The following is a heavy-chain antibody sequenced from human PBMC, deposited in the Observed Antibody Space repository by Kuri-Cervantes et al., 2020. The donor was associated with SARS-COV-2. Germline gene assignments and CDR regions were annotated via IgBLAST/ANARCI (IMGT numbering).Heavy chain of an antibody. D-gene: IGHD2-2*01. J-gene: IGHJ5*02. CDR1: GFSLNTSGMC. CDR2: IYYSGST. CDR3: ASWSCSSTSCHSHPHNWFDP. V-gene: IGHV4-30-4*08. Sequence: SGPTLVKPTQTLTLTCTFSGFSLNTSGMCVSWIRQPPGKALEWIGYIYYSGSTYYNPSLKSRVTISVDTSKNQFSLKPSSVTAADTAVYYCASWSCSSTSCHSHPHNWFDPWGQGTLVTVSS.